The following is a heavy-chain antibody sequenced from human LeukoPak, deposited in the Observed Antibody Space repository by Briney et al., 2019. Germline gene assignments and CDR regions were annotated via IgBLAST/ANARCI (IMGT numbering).Heavy chain of an antibody. CDR3: ARAEPDYSVDY. V-gene: IGHV4-59*01. J-gene: IGHJ4*02. CDR2: IYYSGST. D-gene: IGHD4-11*01. Sequence: SETLSLTCTVSGGSISSYYWSWIRQPPGKGLEWIGYIYYSGSTNYNPSLKSLVTISVDTSKNQFSLKLSSVTAADTAVYYCARAEPDYSVDYWGQGTLVTVSS. CDR1: GGSISSYY.